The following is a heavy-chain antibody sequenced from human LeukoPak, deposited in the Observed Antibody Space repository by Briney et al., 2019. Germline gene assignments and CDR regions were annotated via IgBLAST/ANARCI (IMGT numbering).Heavy chain of an antibody. CDR2: IYHSGGT. CDR3: ARHSKWGDSSSPYRPFDH. J-gene: IGHJ4*02. D-gene: IGHD6-13*01. V-gene: IGHV4-59*08. CDR1: GGSISSYY. Sequence: SETLSLTCTVSGGSISSYYWSWIRQPPGKGLEWIGSIYHSGGTHYTASLTSRVTISLETSKTAFSLSLSSVTAADTAVYYCARHSKWGDSSSPYRPFDHWGQGTLVTVSS.